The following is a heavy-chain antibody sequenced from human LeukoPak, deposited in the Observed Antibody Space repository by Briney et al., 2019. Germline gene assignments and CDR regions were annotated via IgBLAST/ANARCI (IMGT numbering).Heavy chain of an antibody. CDR2: ISSSGST. D-gene: IGHD3-22*01. V-gene: IGHV4-61*02. Sequence: PSETLSLTCTVPGDSISSGDYYWSWLRQPAGKGLEWIGRISSSGSTNYNPSLKSRVTILVDTSKNQFSLKLSSVTAADTAVYFCARGPYSYDSSGAFDIWGQGAMVTVSS. J-gene: IGHJ3*02. CDR1: GDSISSGDYY. CDR3: ARGPYSYDSSGAFDI.